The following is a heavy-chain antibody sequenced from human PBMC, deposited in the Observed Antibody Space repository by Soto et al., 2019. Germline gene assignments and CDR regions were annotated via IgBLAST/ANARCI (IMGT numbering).Heavy chain of an antibody. D-gene: IGHD4-4*01. CDR1: GFTFSSYG. V-gene: IGHV3-33*01. CDR2: IWYDGSNK. J-gene: IGHJ5*02. CDR3: ARQGSVTEGFDP. Sequence: QVQLVESGGGVVQPGRSLRLSCAASGFTFSSYGMHWVRQAPGKGLEWVAVIWYDGSNKYYADSVKGRFTISRDNSKNTLYLQMNSRRAEDTAVYYCARQGSVTEGFDPWGQGTLVTVSS.